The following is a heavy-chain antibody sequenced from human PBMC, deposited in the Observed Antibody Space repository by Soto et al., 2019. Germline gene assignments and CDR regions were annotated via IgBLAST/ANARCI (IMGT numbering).Heavy chain of an antibody. V-gene: IGHV1-2*04. Sequence: ASVKVSCKAPGYTFTGYYMHWVRQAPGQGLEWMGWINPNSGGTNYAQKFQGWVTMTRDTSISTAYMELSRLRSDDTAVYYCARGGFIAAAQYYFDYWGQGTLVTVSS. J-gene: IGHJ4*02. CDR3: ARGGFIAAAQYYFDY. CDR1: GYTFTGYY. D-gene: IGHD6-13*01. CDR2: INPNSGGT.